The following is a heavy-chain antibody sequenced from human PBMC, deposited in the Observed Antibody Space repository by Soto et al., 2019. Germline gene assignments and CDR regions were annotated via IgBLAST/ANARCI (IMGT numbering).Heavy chain of an antibody. CDR2: IHYSGIT. J-gene: IGHJ4*02. CDR1: GASISGYY. Sequence: QVQLQESGPGLVKPTETLYLTCTVSGASISGYYWSWIRQPPGKRLEWIGQIHYSGITNYNPSLRSRVTMSVDTSKNQFSLNLSSLSAADTAVYYCVRPSYESSGYYLYWGQGILVTVSS. CDR3: VRPSYESSGYYLY. V-gene: IGHV4-59*01. D-gene: IGHD3-22*01.